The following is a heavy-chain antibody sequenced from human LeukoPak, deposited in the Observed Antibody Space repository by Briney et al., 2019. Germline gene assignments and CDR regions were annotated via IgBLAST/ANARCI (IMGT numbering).Heavy chain of an antibody. J-gene: IGHJ4*02. D-gene: IGHD1-7*01. V-gene: IGHV3-23*01. Sequence: GGSLRLSCAASGFTFTSYSMSWVRQAPGKGPEWVSGTSDRGDYTYYADSVKGRFTISRDSSKNTLFLQMNSLRAEDTALYFCARKAQYNGHYPLDYWGQGTLVTVSS. CDR2: TSDRGDYT. CDR1: GFTFTSYS. CDR3: ARKAQYNGHYPLDY.